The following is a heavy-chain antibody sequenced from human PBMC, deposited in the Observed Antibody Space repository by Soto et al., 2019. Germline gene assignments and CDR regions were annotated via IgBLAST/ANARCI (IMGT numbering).Heavy chain of an antibody. CDR2: IYTSGST. Sequence: KPSETLSLTCTVSGGSISSYYWSWIRQPAGKGLEWIGRIYTSGSTNYNPSLKSRVTMSVDTSKNQFSLKLSSVTAADTAVYYCARAIAAAGTLWFDPWGQGTLVTVSS. J-gene: IGHJ5*02. V-gene: IGHV4-4*07. CDR1: GGSISSYY. D-gene: IGHD6-13*01. CDR3: ARAIAAAGTLWFDP.